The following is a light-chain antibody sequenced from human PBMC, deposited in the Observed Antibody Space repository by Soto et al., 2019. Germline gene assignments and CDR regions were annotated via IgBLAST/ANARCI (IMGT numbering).Light chain of an antibody. Sequence: QSVLTQQPSVSGAPGQRVTMSWIGATSDVHWYQHLPGAAPKLLIYDNKNRPSGVPDRFPGSRSGTSASLAITGLQAEDEADYYCQSFDSSLSALYVFGTGTKVTVL. J-gene: IGLJ1*01. CDR3: QSFDSSLSALYV. CDR1: GATSD. CDR2: DNK. V-gene: IGLV1-40*01.